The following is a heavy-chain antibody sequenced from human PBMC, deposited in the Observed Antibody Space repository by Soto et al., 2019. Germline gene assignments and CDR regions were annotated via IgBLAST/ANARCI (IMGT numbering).Heavy chain of an antibody. CDR1: CGSISSYY. CDR2: IYYSGST. Sequence: PSETLSLTCTVSCGSISSYYWSWIRQPPGKGLEWIGYIYYSGSTNYNPSLKSRVTISVDTSKNQFSLKLSSVTAADTAVYYCARVVRSSGNWFDPWGQGTLVTVSS. V-gene: IGHV4-59*01. CDR3: ARVVRSSGNWFDP. J-gene: IGHJ5*02. D-gene: IGHD6-13*01.